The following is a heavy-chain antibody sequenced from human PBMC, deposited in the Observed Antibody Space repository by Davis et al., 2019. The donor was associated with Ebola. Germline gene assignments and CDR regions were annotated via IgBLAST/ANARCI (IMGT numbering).Heavy chain of an antibody. CDR3: ARVLSGSGLYYYYGMDV. Sequence: GESLKISCAASGFTFSISGMHWVRQAPGKGLEWVAFIRSDGSVKYYADSVKGRFTISRDNAKNSLYLQMNSLRAEDTAVYYCARVLSGSGLYYYYGMDVWGKGTTVTVSS. CDR2: IRSDGSVK. D-gene: IGHD3-10*01. V-gene: IGHV3-30*02. J-gene: IGHJ6*04. CDR1: GFTFSISG.